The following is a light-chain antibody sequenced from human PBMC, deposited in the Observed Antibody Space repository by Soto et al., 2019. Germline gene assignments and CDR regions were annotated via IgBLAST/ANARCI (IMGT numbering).Light chain of an antibody. Sequence: EIVLTQSPATLSLSPGERATLSCRASQSVSSYLAWYQQKPGQAPRLLIYDASNRATGIPARFSGSGSGTXXXXXXXXLEPXXXXXXXCQQRSNWLFGGGTKVEIK. J-gene: IGKJ4*01. CDR2: DAS. CDR1: QSVSSY. V-gene: IGKV3-11*01. CDR3: QQRSNWL.